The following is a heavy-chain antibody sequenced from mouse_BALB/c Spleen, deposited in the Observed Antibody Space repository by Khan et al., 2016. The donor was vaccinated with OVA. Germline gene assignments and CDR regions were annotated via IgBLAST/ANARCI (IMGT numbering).Heavy chain of an antibody. D-gene: IGHD4-1*01. CDR1: GFTFSNYG. CDR2: INSDGTYT. CDR3: ASHLTGSFAC. V-gene: IGHV5-6*01. J-gene: IGHJ3*01. Sequence: EVELVESGGDLVKPGGSLKLSCAASGFTFSNYGMSWVRQIPDKRLEWVATINSDGTYTYYPDSVKGRFTISRNNAKNTLYLEMSSLKSEDTAMYYCASHLTGSFACGGQGTLVTVSA.